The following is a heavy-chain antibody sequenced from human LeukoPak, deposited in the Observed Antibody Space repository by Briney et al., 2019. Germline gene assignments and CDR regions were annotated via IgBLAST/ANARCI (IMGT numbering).Heavy chain of an antibody. V-gene: IGHV3-23*01. Sequence: GSLRLSCAASGFTFSSYGMSWVRQAPGKGLEWVSAISGSGGSTYYADSVKGRFTISRDNSKNTLYLQMNSLRAEDTAVYYCAKDIVGATDFFDYWGQGTLVTVSS. CDR1: GFTFSSYG. CDR3: AKDIVGATDFFDY. D-gene: IGHD1-26*01. CDR2: ISGSGGST. J-gene: IGHJ4*02.